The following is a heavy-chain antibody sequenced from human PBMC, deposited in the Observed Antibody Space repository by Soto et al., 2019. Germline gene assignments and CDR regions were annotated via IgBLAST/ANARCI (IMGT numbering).Heavy chain of an antibody. Sequence: SETLSLTCTVSVDSLTNYYWSWIRQPPGKGLERIGSIYYIGSTNYNPSLKSRVTISVDTSENQFSLKLTSVTAADTAIYYCARFGRYFDPWGQGTLVTVSS. CDR2: IYYIGST. D-gene: IGHD1-1*01. CDR3: ARFGRYFDP. J-gene: IGHJ5*02. V-gene: IGHV4-59*08. CDR1: VDSLTNYY.